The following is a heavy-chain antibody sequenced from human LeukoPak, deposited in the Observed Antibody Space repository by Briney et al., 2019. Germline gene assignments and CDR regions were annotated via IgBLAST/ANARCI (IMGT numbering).Heavy chain of an antibody. CDR2: ISTTA. CDR3: AGNGKSKLQY. Sequence: GGSLRLSCAASGFTFSSYSFFWVRQAPGKGLEWVSSISTTADYADSLKGRFTISRDNARNSLFLEMDSLRADDTAVYYCAGNGKSKLQYWGQGTLVTVSS. CDR1: GFTFSSYS. D-gene: IGHD1-1*01. J-gene: IGHJ4*02. V-gene: IGHV3-21*04.